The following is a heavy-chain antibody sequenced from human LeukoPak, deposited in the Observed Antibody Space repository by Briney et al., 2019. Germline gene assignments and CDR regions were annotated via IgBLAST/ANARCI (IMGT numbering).Heavy chain of an antibody. Sequence: GGSLRLSCAASGFTFSSYWMHWVRQAPGKGLVWLSRIKSDGRSTSYADSVKGRITISRDNAKSTLYLQMNGLRAEDTAVYYCARDNGDYVSVDYWGQGTLVTVS. CDR2: IKSDGRST. J-gene: IGHJ4*02. CDR1: GFTFSSYW. CDR3: ARDNGDYVSVDY. V-gene: IGHV3-74*01. D-gene: IGHD4-17*01.